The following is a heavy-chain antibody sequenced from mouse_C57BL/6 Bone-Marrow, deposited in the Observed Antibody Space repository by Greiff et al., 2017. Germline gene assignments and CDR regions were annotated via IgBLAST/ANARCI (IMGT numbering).Heavy chain of an antibody. V-gene: IGHV1-81*01. J-gene: IGHJ3*01. Sequence: QVQLQQSGAELVRPGASVKLSCKASGYTFTSYGISWVKQRPGQGLEWIGEIYPRSGNTYYNEKFKGKATLTADKSSSTAYMELRSLTSEDSAVYVCASEGGYEFAYWGQGTRVTVAA. CDR2: IYPRSGNT. D-gene: IGHD2-2*01. CDR3: ASEGGYEFAY. CDR1: GYTFTSYG.